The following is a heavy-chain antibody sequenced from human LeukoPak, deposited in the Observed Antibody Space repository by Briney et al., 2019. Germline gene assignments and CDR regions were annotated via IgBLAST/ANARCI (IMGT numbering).Heavy chain of an antibody. CDR3: AKDRRSGYGYGWYFDL. V-gene: IGHV3-15*01. D-gene: IGHD5-18*01. Sequence: GGSLRLSCPVSGLTFYTYAMSWVRQAPGKGLEWVGRIKSKTDGGTTDYAAPVKGRFTISRDDSKNTLYLQMNSLRAEDTAVYYCAKDRRSGYGYGWYFDLWGRGTLVTVSS. CDR1: GLTFYTYA. J-gene: IGHJ2*01. CDR2: IKSKTDGGTT.